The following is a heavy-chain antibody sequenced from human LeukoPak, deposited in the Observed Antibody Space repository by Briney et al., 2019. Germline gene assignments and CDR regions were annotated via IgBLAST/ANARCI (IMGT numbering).Heavy chain of an antibody. V-gene: IGHV1-18*01. D-gene: IGHD6-19*01. CDR1: GYTFTSYG. Sequence: ASVKVSXKASGYTFTSYGISWVRHAPGQGLEWMGCISAYNGNTNYANKLQGRVTMTTDTSTSTAYMELRSMRSDATAVYYCARVAVAGTAHFDYWGQGTLVTVSS. CDR3: ARVAVAGTAHFDY. J-gene: IGHJ4*02. CDR2: ISAYNGNT.